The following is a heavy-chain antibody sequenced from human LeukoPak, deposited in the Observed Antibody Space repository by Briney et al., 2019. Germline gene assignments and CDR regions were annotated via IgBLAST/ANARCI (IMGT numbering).Heavy chain of an antibody. J-gene: IGHJ4*02. V-gene: IGHV1-69*13. Sequence: SVKVSCKASGGTFSSYAISWVRQAPGQGLEWMGGIIPIFGTANYAQKFQSRVTITADESTSTAYMELSSLRSEDTAVYYCASPQGDSGSPYYFDYWGQGTLVTVSS. CDR2: IIPIFGTA. CDR1: GGTFSSYA. D-gene: IGHD1-26*01. CDR3: ASPQGDSGSPYYFDY.